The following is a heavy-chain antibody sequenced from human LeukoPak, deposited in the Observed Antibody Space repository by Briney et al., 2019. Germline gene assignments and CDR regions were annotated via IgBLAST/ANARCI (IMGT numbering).Heavy chain of an antibody. CDR1: GFTFSTYW. V-gene: IGHV3-7*02. CDR2: IKQDGSEK. Sequence: GGSLRLSCAASGFTFSTYWMNWVRQAPGKGLEWVANIKQDGSEKYYVDSVKGRFTISRDNSKNSLYLQMNSLRDEDTAVYYCARAFGLTDYWGQGTLVTVSS. CDR3: ARAFGLTDY. J-gene: IGHJ4*02. D-gene: IGHD3/OR15-3a*01.